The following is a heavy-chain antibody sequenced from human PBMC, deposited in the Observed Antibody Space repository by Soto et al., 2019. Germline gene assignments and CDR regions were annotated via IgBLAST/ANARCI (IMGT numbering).Heavy chain of an antibody. CDR3: ARDIDNRDYYYGLDV. D-gene: IGHD1-20*01. Sequence: VGSLRLSCVASGFVFKNYEMNWVRQAPGKGLEWISYISNSGNTIYVADSMRGRFTISRDNAKNSLFLQMNSLRADDTAVYYCARDIDNRDYYYGLDVWGQGTTVTVSS. CDR1: GFVFKNYE. J-gene: IGHJ6*02. CDR2: ISNSGNTI. V-gene: IGHV3-48*03.